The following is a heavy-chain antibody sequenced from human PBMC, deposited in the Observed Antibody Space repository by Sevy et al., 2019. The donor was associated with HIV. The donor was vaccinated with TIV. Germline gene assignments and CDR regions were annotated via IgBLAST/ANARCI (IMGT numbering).Heavy chain of an antibody. J-gene: IGHJ4*02. CDR1: AGSMNIYY. CDR2: IYYSGNT. D-gene: IGHD1-20*01. Sequence: SETLSLTCTVSAGSMNIYYWSWIRQPPGKGLEWIGNIYYSGNTNYNPSLRSRLTMSVDTSKNQFSLKLTYVTAADTAVYYCARVDFNWNDVDYWGQGILVTVSS. V-gene: IGHV4-59*01. CDR3: ARVDFNWNDVDY.